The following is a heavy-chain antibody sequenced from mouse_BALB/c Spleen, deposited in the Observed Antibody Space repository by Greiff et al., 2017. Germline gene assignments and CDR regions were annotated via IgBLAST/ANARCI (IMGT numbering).Heavy chain of an antibody. J-gene: IGHJ4*01. CDR3: ARYDGYYGYYAMDY. CDR1: GFNIKDTY. Sequence: VQLKQSGAELVKPGASVKLSCTASGFNIKDTYMHWVKQRPEQGLEWIGRIDPANGNTKYDPKFQGKATITADTSSNTAYLQLSSLTSEDTAVYYCARYDGYYGYYAMDYWGQGTSVTVSS. CDR2: IDPANGNT. V-gene: IGHV14-3*02. D-gene: IGHD2-3*01.